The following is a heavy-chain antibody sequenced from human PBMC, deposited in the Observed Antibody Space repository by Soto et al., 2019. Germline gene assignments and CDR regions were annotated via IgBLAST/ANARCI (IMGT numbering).Heavy chain of an antibody. Sequence: PWGSLRLSCAVSGFTFCSYWMSFVRLIPFKWREWVAYIKPDGSATYYVDSVKGRFTISRDNAKNSLYLQMNSLRVEDTSVYYCARAGYCGPGCYYYFDYWGQGTLVTVSS. J-gene: IGHJ4*02. V-gene: IGHV3-7*01. CDR1: GFTFCSYW. D-gene: IGHD2-21*02. CDR3: ARAGYCGPGCYYYFDY. CDR2: IKPDGSAT.